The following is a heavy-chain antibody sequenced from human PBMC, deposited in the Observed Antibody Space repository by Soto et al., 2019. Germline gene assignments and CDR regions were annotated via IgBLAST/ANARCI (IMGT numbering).Heavy chain of an antibody. V-gene: IGHV4-39*01. CDR3: ARPAASSYYCFAMDV. CDR2: IYYSGST. J-gene: IGHJ6*02. D-gene: IGHD6-25*01. CDR1: GGSISSRGYS. Sequence: QLQLQESAPGLVKPSETLSLTCTVSGGSISSRGYSWGWIRLPPGKGLEWIGSIYYSGSTYYNPSRKSRATISVDTSKNQCALKLNSVTAADTAVYYCARPAASSYYCFAMDVWGQGTTVTVSS.